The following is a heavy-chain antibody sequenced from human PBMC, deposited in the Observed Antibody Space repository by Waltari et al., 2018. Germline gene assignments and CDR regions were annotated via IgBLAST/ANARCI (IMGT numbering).Heavy chain of an antibody. CDR2: INHSGTT. V-gene: IGHV4-34*01. D-gene: IGHD6-13*01. J-gene: IGHJ4*02. Sequence: QVQLQQWGAGLLKPSKTLSLTCAVYGGSFSGYYWSWIRQPPGKGLEWIGEINHSGTTNYNPSLKSRVSISVDTSKNQFSLKLSSVTAADTAVYYCARDAPSGSSWLYWGQGTLVTVSS. CDR3: ARDAPSGSSWLY. CDR1: GGSFSGYY.